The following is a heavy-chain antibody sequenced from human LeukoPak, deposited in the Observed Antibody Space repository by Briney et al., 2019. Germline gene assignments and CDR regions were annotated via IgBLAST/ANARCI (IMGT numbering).Heavy chain of an antibody. CDR2: ISVKSNYI. CDR3: VRLRRNSDTSGFYYYYDF. D-gene: IGHD3-22*01. CDR1: GYTFSSYS. J-gene: IGHJ4*02. Sequence: PGGSLRLSCAASGYTFSSYSINWVRQAPGKGLEWVSSISVKSNYIYYADSVRVRFRIARDDARDSLYLQMNSLRAEDTAVYYCVRLRRNSDTSGFYYYYDFWGQGTLVTVSS. V-gene: IGHV3-21*01.